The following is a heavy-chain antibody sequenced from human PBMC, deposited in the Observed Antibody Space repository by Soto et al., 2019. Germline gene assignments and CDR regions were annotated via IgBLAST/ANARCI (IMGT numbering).Heavy chain of an antibody. V-gene: IGHV1-8*01. CDR1: GYTFGSYG. CDR2: INPNSAKT. J-gene: IGHJ3*02. Sequence: ASVKVSCKASGYTFGSYGINWVRQAAGQGLEWVGWINPNSAKTGYTQEFQGRVTMTRDTSINTAYMELSSLRSQDTAMYYCARNNYQYGFDIWGQGTMVTVSS. D-gene: IGHD1-1*01. CDR3: ARNNYQYGFDI.